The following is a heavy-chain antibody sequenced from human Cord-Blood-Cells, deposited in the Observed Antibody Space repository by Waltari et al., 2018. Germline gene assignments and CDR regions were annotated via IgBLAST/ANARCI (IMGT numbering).Heavy chain of an antibody. Sequence: EVQLVESGGGVVRPGGSLRLSCAASGFTFDDYGMSWVRQAPGKGLEWVSGINWNGGSKGYADSVKGRFTISRDNTKNSLYLQMNSLRAEDTALHHGARHYYDSSGYYAFDIWGQGTMVTVSS. CDR3: ARHYYDSSGYYAFDI. D-gene: IGHD3-22*01. V-gene: IGHV3-20*01. J-gene: IGHJ3*02. CDR1: GFTFDDYG. CDR2: INWNGGSK.